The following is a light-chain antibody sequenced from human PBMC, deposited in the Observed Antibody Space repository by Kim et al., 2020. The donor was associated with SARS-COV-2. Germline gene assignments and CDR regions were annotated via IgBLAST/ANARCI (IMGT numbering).Light chain of an antibody. CDR3: QQYNSYLLT. J-gene: IGKJ4*01. CDR1: QSISSW. Sequence: DIQMTQSPSTLSASVGDRVTITCRASQSISSWLAWYQPKPGKAPKLLIYKASSLESGVPSRFSGSGSGTEFTLTISSLQPDDFATYYCQQYNSYLLTFGGGTKVDIK. CDR2: KAS. V-gene: IGKV1-5*03.